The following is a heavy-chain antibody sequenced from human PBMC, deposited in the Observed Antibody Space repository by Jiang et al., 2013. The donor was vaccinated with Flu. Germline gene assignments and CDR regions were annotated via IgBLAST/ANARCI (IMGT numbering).Heavy chain of an antibody. J-gene: IGHJ4*02. Sequence: GPGLVKPSETLSLTCTVSGYSISSGYYWGWIRQPPGKGLEWIGSIYHSGSTYCNPSLKSRVTISVDTSKNQFSLKLSSVTAADTAVYYCARVRSSGWNPNQFDYWGQGNPGHRLL. CDR1: GYSISSGYY. CDR2: IYHSGST. D-gene: IGHD6-19*01. CDR3: ARVRSSGWNPNQFDY. V-gene: IGHV4-38-2*02.